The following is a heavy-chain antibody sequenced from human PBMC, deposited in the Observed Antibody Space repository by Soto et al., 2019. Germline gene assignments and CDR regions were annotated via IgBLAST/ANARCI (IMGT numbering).Heavy chain of an antibody. J-gene: IGHJ4*02. Sequence: QVQLVQSGAEVKKPGSSVKVSCKASGGTFSSYAISWVRQAPGQGLEWMGGIIPIFGTANYAQKFQGRVTITADESTSTAYLELSSLRTEDTAVYYCARVGLDSSGYGFSSFAYWGKGTLVTVSS. D-gene: IGHD3-22*01. CDR1: GGTFSSYA. V-gene: IGHV1-69*01. CDR2: IIPIFGTA. CDR3: ARVGLDSSGYGFSSFAY.